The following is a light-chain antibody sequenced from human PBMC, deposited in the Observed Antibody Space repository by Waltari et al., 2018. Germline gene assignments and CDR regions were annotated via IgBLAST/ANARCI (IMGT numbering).Light chain of an antibody. Sequence: QSVLTQAPSASGTPGRRVTISCSGSSSHLESNTVNWYQQLPGTAPKLLIYSNNQRPSGVPDRFSGSKSGTSASLAISGLQSEDEAEYSCAVWDDSLSGVVFGGGTKLTVL. V-gene: IGLV1-44*01. CDR1: SSHLESNT. J-gene: IGLJ2*01. CDR3: AVWDDSLSGVV. CDR2: SNN.